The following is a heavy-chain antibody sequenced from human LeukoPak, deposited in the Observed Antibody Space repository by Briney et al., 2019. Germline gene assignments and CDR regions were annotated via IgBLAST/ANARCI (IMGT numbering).Heavy chain of an antibody. CDR3: ARDVGYCRSTSCDSYYFDY. V-gene: IGHV1-3*01. J-gene: IGHJ4*02. D-gene: IGHD2-2*01. Sequence: ASVKVSCKASGYTFTSYAMHWVRQAPGQRLEWMGWINAGNGNTKYSQKFQGRVTITRDTSASTAYMELSSLRSEDTAVYYCARDVGYCRSTSCDSYYFDYWGQGTLVTVSS. CDR2: INAGNGNT. CDR1: GYTFTSYA.